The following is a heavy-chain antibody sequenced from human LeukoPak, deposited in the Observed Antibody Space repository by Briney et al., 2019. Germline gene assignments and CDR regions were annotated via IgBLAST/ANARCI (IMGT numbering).Heavy chain of an antibody. D-gene: IGHD3-22*01. V-gene: IGHV3-30*02. CDR3: ARVDIENSSGYYAEGAFDI. CDR1: EFTFSNSG. CDR2: IRFDGGTK. Sequence: GGSLRLSCAASEFTFSNSGMHWVRQAPGKGLEWVAFIRFDGGTKYYADSVKGRFTISRDNSKNTVYLQVNSLRAEDTAVYYCARVDIENSSGYYAEGAFDIWGQGTMVTVSS. J-gene: IGHJ3*02.